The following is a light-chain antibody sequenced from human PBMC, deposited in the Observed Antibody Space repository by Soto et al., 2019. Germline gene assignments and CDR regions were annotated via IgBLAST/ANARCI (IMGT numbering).Light chain of an antibody. V-gene: IGKV2D-29*01. CDR2: EXS. Sequence: IVMTQTPLSLSVTPGQPASISXKSSLSLLYIDEKTYLYWXLQKPGXTPQXXXDEXSKLFSGGPDRLSGSGSATDFTLKISRVEAEYVGIYYCMQSIHLTLTFGQGTRLEIK. J-gene: IGKJ5*01. CDR3: MQSIHLTLT. CDR1: LSLLYIDEKTY.